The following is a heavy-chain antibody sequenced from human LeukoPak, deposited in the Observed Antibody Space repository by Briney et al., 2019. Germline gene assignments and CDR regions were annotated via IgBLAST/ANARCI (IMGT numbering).Heavy chain of an antibody. CDR1: GGSFSGYY. D-gene: IGHD1-26*01. V-gene: IGHV4-34*01. CDR2: INHSGST. Sequence: SETLSLTCAVYGGSFSGYYWSWIRQPPGKGLEWIGEINHSGSTNYNPSLKSRVTIAVDTSKNQFSLKLSSVTAADTAVYSCAKPEWELRYFDYWGQGTLVTVSS. J-gene: IGHJ4*02. CDR3: AKPEWELRYFDY.